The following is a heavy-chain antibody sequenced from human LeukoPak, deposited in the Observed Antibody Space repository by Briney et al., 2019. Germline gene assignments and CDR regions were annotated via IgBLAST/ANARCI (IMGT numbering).Heavy chain of an antibody. V-gene: IGHV3-23*01. CDR2: ISGSGGST. J-gene: IGHJ6*03. Sequence: GGSLRLSCAASGFTFSSYAMSWVRQAPGKGLEWVSAISGSGGSTYYADSVKGRFTISRDNSKNTLYLQMNSLRAEDTAVYYCARETIVVVPAADLMDVWGKGTTVTVSS. CDR1: GFTFSSYA. CDR3: ARETIVVVPAADLMDV. D-gene: IGHD2-2*01.